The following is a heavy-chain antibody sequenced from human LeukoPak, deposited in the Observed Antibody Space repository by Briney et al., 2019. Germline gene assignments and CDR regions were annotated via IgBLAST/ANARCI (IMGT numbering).Heavy chain of an antibody. V-gene: IGHV3-74*01. CDR3: ARDFDGPRASDY. D-gene: IGHD4-17*01. CDR2: INTDGSYS. J-gene: IGHJ4*02. CDR1: GFTFSYFW. Sequence: GESLRLSCAASGFTFSYFWMHWFRQTPGKGLVWVSCINTDGSYSTYADSVKGRFTISRDNVRNTLYLQMNSLRAEDSAVYYCARDFDGPRASDYWGQGISVTVSS.